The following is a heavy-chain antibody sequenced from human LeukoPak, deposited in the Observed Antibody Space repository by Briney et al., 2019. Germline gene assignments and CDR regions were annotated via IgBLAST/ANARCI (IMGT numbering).Heavy chain of an antibody. CDR2: INHSGST. CDR1: GGSFSGYY. CDR3: ARGGLGAAGNDY. J-gene: IGHJ4*02. D-gene: IGHD6-13*01. Sequence: KASETLSLTCAVYGGSFSGYYWSWIRQPPGKGLEWIGEINHSGSTNYNPSLKSRVTISVDTSKNQFSLKLSSVTAADTAVYYCARGGLGAAGNDYWGQGTLVTVSS. V-gene: IGHV4-34*01.